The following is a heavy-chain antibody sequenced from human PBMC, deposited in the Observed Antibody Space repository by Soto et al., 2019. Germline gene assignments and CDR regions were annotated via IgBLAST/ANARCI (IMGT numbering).Heavy chain of an antibody. D-gene: IGHD5-12*01. J-gene: IGHJ4*02. CDR1: GFTFSSYA. CDR2: VSGSGETT. V-gene: IGHV3-23*01. CDR3: AKARGRSERIHDS. Sequence: PVGSLRLSCAASGFTFSSYAMSWFRQAPVNGLEWVSTVSGSGETTYSADSVKGRFTISRDNSKNTLFLHMNSLRAEDTAVYFCAKARGRSERIHDSWGQGTLVTVSS.